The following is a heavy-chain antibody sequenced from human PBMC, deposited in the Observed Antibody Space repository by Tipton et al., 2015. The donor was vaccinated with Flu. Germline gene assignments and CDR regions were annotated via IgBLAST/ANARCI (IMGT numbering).Heavy chain of an antibody. CDR2: ISAYNGNT. CDR3: ARGGIVVVPAASGLYYYGMDV. J-gene: IGHJ6*02. V-gene: IGHV1-18*01. Sequence: QVQLVQSGAEVKKPGASVKVSCKASGYTFTSYGISWVRQAPGQGLEWMGWISAYNGNTNYAQKLQGRVTMTTDTSTSTAYMELRSLRSDDTAVYYCARGGIVVVPAASGLYYYGMDVWGQGTTVTVSS. CDR1: GYTFTSYG. D-gene: IGHD2-2*01.